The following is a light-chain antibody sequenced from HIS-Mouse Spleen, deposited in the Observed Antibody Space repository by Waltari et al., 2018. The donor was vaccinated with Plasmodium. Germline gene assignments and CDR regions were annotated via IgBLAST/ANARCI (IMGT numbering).Light chain of an antibody. CDR3: CSYAGSSTFVV. V-gene: IGLV2-23*03. Sequence: QSALTQPASVSGSPGQSITISCTGTRRDVGSYNIVAWYQQHPGKAPKLMIYEGSKRPSGVSNRFSGSKSGNTASLTISGLQAEDEADYYCCSYAGSSTFVVFGGGTKLTVL. CDR2: EGS. CDR1: RRDVGSYNI. J-gene: IGLJ2*01.